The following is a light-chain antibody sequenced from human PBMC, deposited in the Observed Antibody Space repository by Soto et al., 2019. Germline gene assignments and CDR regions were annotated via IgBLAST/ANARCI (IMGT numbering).Light chain of an antibody. CDR2: DVS. V-gene: IGKV3-20*01. CDR1: QSVSSNY. CDR3: QQYGISPT. Sequence: DIVLTQSPGTLSLSPGERATLSCRSSQSVSSNYLAWYQQKPDQAPRLAIYDVSGRATGMPDRFSGSGSGTDFTLTISRLEPEDSAVYYCQQYGISPTFGQGTKVEIK. J-gene: IGKJ1*01.